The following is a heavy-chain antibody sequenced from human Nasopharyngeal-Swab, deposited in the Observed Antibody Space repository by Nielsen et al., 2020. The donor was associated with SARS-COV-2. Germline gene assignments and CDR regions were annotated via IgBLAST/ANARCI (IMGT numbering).Heavy chain of an antibody. V-gene: IGHV1-2*02. J-gene: IGHJ4*02. D-gene: IGHD5-24*01. CDR3: AREGQGDGYTD. Sequence: ASVQDSCKASGYILIGYYMHWVRQPPGQELEWMGWINPHSRGTKYSQKFQGRVIITSDTSINTAYMELRRLRSDDTTVYYCAREGQGDGYTDWGQGTLVTVSS. CDR2: INPHSRGT. CDR1: GYILIGYY.